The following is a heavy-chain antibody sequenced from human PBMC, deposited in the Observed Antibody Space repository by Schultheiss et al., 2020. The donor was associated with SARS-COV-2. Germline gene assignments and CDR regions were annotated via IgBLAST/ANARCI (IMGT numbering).Heavy chain of an antibody. CDR2: SNAGNGNT. Sequence: ASVKVSCKASGYTFTSYAMHWVRQAPGQRLEWMGWSNAGNGNTKYSQEFQGRVTMTTDTSTSTAYMELRSLRSDDTAVYYCARDRGGVVVPAERFDPWGQGTLVTVSS. D-gene: IGHD2-2*01. CDR3: ARDRGGVVVPAERFDP. J-gene: IGHJ5*02. V-gene: IGHV1-3*02. CDR1: GYTFTSYA.